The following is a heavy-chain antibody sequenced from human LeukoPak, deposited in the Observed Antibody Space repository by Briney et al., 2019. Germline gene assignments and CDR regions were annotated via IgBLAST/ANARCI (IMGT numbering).Heavy chain of an antibody. V-gene: IGHV4-59*01. D-gene: IGHD2-15*01. CDR3: AILHYSGGWFDP. CDR1: GGSISSYY. CDR2: IYYSGST. J-gene: IGHJ5*02. Sequence: PSETLSLTFTVYGGSISSYYWSWIRQPPGKVLEWIGYIYYSGSTNYNPSLKSRVTISVDTSKNQFSLKLSSVTAADTAVYYCAILHYSGGWFDPWGQGTLVTVSS.